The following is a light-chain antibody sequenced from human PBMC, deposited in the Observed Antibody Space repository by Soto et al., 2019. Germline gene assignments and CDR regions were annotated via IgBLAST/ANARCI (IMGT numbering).Light chain of an antibody. Sequence: IVLAQSPATLSFSPGERATLSCRASQSVSISLAWYQQRPGQAPRLLIYDASNRATGVPARFSGSGSGTDFTLTVSSLEPEDFALYYCQQRYNWPIPFGQGTRLEIK. CDR2: DAS. CDR1: QSVSIS. CDR3: QQRYNWPIP. J-gene: IGKJ5*01. V-gene: IGKV3-11*01.